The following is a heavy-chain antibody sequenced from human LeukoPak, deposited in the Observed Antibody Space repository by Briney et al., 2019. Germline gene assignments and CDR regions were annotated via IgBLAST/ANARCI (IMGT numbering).Heavy chain of an antibody. CDR3: TRVSWRGEIF. Sequence: GGSLRLSCAASGFTFTHYAMHWVRQAPGKGLEWVSSISRGGSPIFYADSVRGRFTTSRDNAKKSLFLQMTSLRAEDTAVYYCTRVSWRGEIFWGQGTLVSVSS. D-gene: IGHD3-3*01. V-gene: IGHV3-48*03. CDR1: GFTFTHYA. CDR2: ISRGGSPI. J-gene: IGHJ4*02.